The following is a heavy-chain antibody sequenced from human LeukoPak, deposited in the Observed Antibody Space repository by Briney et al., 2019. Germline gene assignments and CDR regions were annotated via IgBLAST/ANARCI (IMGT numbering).Heavy chain of an antibody. CDR2: ISPSGDST. Sequence: ASVRVSCKASGYTFTSYDMHWVRQAPGQGLEWMGIISPSGDSTSYAQKFQGRVTMTRDTSTSTVYMELSGLRSEDTAVYYCASVLYCGADCYSGRYFFDYWGQGTLVTVSS. CDR3: ASVLYCGADCYSGRYFFDY. CDR1: GYTFTSYD. V-gene: IGHV1-46*01. D-gene: IGHD2-21*02. J-gene: IGHJ4*02.